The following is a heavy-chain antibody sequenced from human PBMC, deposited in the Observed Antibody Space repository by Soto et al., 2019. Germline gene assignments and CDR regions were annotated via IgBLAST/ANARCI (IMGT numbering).Heavy chain of an antibody. D-gene: IGHD2-21*02. CDR3: ARDNGGNSYYYYGMDV. Sequence: GGSLRLSCAASGFTVSSNYMSWVRQAPGKGLEWVSVIYSGRSTYYADSVKGRFTVFRDNSKNTLYLQMNSLRAEDTAVYYCARDNGGNSYYYYGMDVWGQGTTVPVSS. CDR1: GFTVSSNY. J-gene: IGHJ6*02. CDR2: IYSGRST. V-gene: IGHV3-53*01.